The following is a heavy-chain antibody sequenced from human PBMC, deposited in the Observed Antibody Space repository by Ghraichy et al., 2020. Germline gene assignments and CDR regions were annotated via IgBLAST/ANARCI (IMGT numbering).Heavy chain of an antibody. CDR1: GFTFRTYA. CDR3: AKFARDWPNEYLQH. Sequence: GGSLRLSCAASGFTFRTYAMSWVRQAPGKGLEWVSAITDNGGTTYDAESVKGRFTISRDNSKNTLFLQMNSLRGEDTAVYDCAKFARDWPNEYLQHWGQGALVTVSS. CDR2: ITDNGGTT. D-gene: IGHD3/OR15-3a*01. J-gene: IGHJ1*01. V-gene: IGHV3-23*01.